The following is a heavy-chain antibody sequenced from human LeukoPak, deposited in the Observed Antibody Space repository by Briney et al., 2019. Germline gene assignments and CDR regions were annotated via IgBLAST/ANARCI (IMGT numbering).Heavy chain of an antibody. J-gene: IGHJ4*02. CDR1: GFTFSRFW. CDR3: VQISIG. D-gene: IGHD2-15*01. Sequence: GGSLRLSCAASGFTFSRFWMHWVRQAPGKGLVWVSRINSDGTITSYADSVQGRFTISRDNTKNTLYLQMNSLKAEDTAVYSCVQISIGWGQGTLVTVSS. CDR2: INSDGTIT. V-gene: IGHV3-74*01.